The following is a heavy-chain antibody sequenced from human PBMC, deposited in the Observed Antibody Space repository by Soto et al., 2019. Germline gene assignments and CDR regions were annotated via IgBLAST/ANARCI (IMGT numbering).Heavy chain of an antibody. CDR1: SGSISSGNW. Sequence: QVQLQESGPGLVKPSGTLSLTCTVSSGSISSGNWWTWVRQPPGKGLEWIGEMYHSGSANYNPSLKDRVTISVDKTQSQCSLKLSSVAAADTAVYYCAGASFDSIQLWGQGSLVTASS. J-gene: IGHJ4*02. V-gene: IGHV4-4*02. CDR2: MYHSGSA. D-gene: IGHD3-9*01. CDR3: AGASFDSIQL.